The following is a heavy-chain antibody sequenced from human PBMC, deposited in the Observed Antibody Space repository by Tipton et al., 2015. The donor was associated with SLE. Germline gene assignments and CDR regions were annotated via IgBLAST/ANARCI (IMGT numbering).Heavy chain of an antibody. CDR1: GYTFTTYG. CDR3: AREGDGYYGDYGAFDI. V-gene: IGHV1-18*01. D-gene: IGHD4-17*01. J-gene: IGHJ3*02. CDR2: ISPYNGDT. Sequence: QSGAEVKKPGASVKVSCKASGYTFTTYGISWVRQAPGQGLEWLGWISPYNGDTNYAQKLQGRVTMTTDTSTSTAYMELRSLRSDDTAVYYCAREGDGYYGDYGAFDIWGQGTMVTVSS.